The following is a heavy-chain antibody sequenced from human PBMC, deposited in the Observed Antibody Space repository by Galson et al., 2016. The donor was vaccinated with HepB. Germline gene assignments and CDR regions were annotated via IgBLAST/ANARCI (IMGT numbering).Heavy chain of an antibody. V-gene: IGHV3-53*01. CDR1: GFTVTNNY. Sequence: SLRLSCAASGFTVTNNYIIWVRQAPGKGLEGVSLIYSGGERRYADSVKGRFTISRDNSKNTVYLQMNSLRVEDTAMYYCGRNVPFNWGQGTLVTVSS. J-gene: IGHJ4*02. CDR2: IYSGGER. CDR3: GRNVPFN.